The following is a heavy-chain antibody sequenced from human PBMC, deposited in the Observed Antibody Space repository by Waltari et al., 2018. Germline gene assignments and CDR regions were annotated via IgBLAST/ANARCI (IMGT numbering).Heavy chain of an antibody. CDR2: INRNSGYI. Sequence: EVRLVESGGGLVKPGESLRLSCAASGFDFNNYTINWVRQAPGKGLEWVSAINRNSGYIYYADSVKGRFLISRDNTKSVLFLQLSSLRAEDTAVYYCMRLDSDRDYWGQGTLVAVSS. CDR3: MRLDSDRDY. CDR1: GFDFNNYT. V-gene: IGHV3-21*04. D-gene: IGHD1-1*01. J-gene: IGHJ4*02.